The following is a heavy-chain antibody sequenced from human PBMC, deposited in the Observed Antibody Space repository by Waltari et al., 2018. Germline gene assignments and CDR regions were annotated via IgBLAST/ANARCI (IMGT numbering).Heavy chain of an antibody. V-gene: IGHV4-34*01. CDR3: ARAFDSGYDSYYFDS. J-gene: IGHJ4*02. CDR2: VSDIGGT. D-gene: IGHD5-12*01. CDR1: TEFFSGYP. Sequence: QVQLQQWGAGLLKPSDTLSLTCGVSTEFFSGYPWIWIRQPPGKGLAWIGEVSDIGGTTYNPSLKSRVTISVDASEKKFSLKLSSVTAADTAVYYCARAFDSGYDSYYFDSWGQGTLVTVSS.